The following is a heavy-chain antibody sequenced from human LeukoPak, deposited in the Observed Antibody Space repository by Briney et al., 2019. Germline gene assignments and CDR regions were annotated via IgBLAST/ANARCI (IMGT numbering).Heavy chain of an antibody. CDR2: ISSSSSYI. J-gene: IGHJ5*02. CDR3: ARMVAAAGPNLFDP. Sequence: GGSLRLSCAASGFTFSSYSMNWVRQAPGKGLGWVSSISSSSSYIYYADSVKGRFTISRDNAKNSLYLQMNSLRAEDTAVYYCARMVAAAGPNLFDPWGQGTLVTVSS. D-gene: IGHD6-13*01. V-gene: IGHV3-21*01. CDR1: GFTFSSYS.